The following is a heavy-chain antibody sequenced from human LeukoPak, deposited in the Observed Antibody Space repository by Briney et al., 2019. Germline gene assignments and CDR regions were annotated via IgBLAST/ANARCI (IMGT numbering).Heavy chain of an antibody. CDR3: ATRGYCSGGSCYSGYYYYMDV. Sequence: SETLSLTCTVSGGSISSYYWSWIRQPPGKGLEWIGYIYYSGSTNYNPSLKSRVTISVDTSKNQFSLKLSSVTAADTAVYYCATRGYCSGGSCYSGYYYYMDVWGKGTTVTVSS. D-gene: IGHD2-15*01. CDR2: IYYSGST. V-gene: IGHV4-59*12. CDR1: GGSISSYY. J-gene: IGHJ6*03.